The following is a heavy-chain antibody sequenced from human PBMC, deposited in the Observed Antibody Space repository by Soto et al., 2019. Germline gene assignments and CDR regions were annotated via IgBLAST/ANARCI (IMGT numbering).Heavy chain of an antibody. D-gene: IGHD3-22*01. CDR3: AKDRQFRSYFESSGCYNS. V-gene: IGHV3-23*01. CDR2: ISGSGVIT. CDR1: GFTFRNQD. Sequence: EVQLLESGGGLVQPGGSLRLSCVASGFTFRNQDMRWVRQAPGKGLEGVSGISGSGVITYYADSVKGRFTISRDNSKNTLYLQMNSLRAEDTAVYYCAKDRQFRSYFESSGCYNSWGQGTLVTVSS. J-gene: IGHJ4*02.